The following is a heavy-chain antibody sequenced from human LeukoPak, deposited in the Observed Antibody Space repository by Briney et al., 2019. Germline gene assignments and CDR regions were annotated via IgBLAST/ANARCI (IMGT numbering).Heavy chain of an antibody. CDR3: ARSFRDILTGYYLSSRFDP. Sequence: SETLSLTCAVSGGSISSSNWWSWVRQPPGRGLEWIGEIYPSGNTNYRSSLKSRLTISVDTSKNQFSLKLSSVTAADTAVYYCARSFRDILTGYYLSSRFDPWGQGTLVTVSS. D-gene: IGHD3-9*01. CDR2: IYPSGNT. CDR1: GGSISSSNW. J-gene: IGHJ5*02. V-gene: IGHV4-4*02.